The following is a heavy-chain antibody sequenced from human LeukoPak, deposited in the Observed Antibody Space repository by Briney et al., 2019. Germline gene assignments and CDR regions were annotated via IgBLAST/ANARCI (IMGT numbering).Heavy chain of an antibody. CDR1: GGSISNVNYY. CDR3: VRFVTHYGISGGDLLDY. V-gene: IGHV4-30-4*01. Sequence: KPSETLSLTCTVSGGSISNVNYYWSWIRQPPGKGLEWIVYIYYSGTTYYNPSLQSRLTMSIDTSKNQFSLRLTSVTAADTAVYYCVRFVTHYGISGGDLLDYWGPGILVTVSS. D-gene: IGHD2-15*01. J-gene: IGHJ4*02. CDR2: IYYSGTT.